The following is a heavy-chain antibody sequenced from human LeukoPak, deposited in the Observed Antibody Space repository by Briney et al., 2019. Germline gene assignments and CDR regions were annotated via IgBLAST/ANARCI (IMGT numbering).Heavy chain of an antibody. J-gene: IGHJ4*02. D-gene: IGHD5-18*01. Sequence: GASVKVSCKASGYSFTTYAIHWVRQAPGQNFEWMGWINAGIGDTQKFHGRVTITRDTSASTVYMELSSLRSEDTAVYYCARGGEQSWLDYWGQGTLVTVSS. CDR3: ARGGEQSWLDY. V-gene: IGHV1-3*01. CDR2: INAGIGDT. CDR1: GYSFTTYA.